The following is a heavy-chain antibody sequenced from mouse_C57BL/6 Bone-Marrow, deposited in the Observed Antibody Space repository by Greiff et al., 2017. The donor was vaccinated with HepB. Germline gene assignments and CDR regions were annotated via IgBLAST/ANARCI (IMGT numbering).Heavy chain of an antibody. CDR1: GYTFTDYY. Sequence: EVQLQESGPVLVKPGASVKMSCKASGYTFTDYYMNWVKQSHGKSLEWIGVINPYNGGTSYNQKFKGKATLTVDKSSSTAYMELNSLTSEDSAVYYCARGYYYGRDAMDYWGQGTSVTVSS. V-gene: IGHV1-19*01. D-gene: IGHD1-1*01. J-gene: IGHJ4*01. CDR2: INPYNGGT. CDR3: ARGYYYGRDAMDY.